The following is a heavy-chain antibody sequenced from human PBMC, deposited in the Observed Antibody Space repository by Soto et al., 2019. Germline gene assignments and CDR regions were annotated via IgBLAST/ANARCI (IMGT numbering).Heavy chain of an antibody. J-gene: IGHJ4*02. CDR3: ARGLGGVIKV. D-gene: IGHD3-3*01. V-gene: IGHV4-34*01. Sequence: QVQLQQWGAGLLKPSETLSLTCAVYGGSFSGYYWSWIRQPPGKGLEWIGEINHSGSTNYNPSLKCRITISVDTSKKQFSLKLSSVTAADTAVYYCARGLGGVIKVWGQGTLVTVSS. CDR1: GGSFSGYY. CDR2: INHSGST.